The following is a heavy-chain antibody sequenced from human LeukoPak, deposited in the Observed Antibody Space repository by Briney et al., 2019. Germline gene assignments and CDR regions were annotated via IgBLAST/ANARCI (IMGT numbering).Heavy chain of an antibody. D-gene: IGHD1-26*01. CDR2: TRNKANSYTT. CDR1: GFTFSDHY. V-gene: IGHV3-72*01. J-gene: IGHJ4*02. CDR3: ARGSYYTHFDY. Sequence: GGSLRLSCAASGFTFSDHYMDWVRQAPGKGLEWVGRTRNKANSYTTEYAASVKGRFTISRDDSKNSLYLQMNSLKTEDTAVYYCARGSYYTHFDYWGQGTLVTVSS.